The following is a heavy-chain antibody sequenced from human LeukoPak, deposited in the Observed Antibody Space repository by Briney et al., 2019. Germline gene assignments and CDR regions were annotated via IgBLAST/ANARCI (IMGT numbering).Heavy chain of an antibody. D-gene: IGHD3-22*01. Sequence: ASVKVSCKVSGYTLTELSMHWVRQAPGKGLEWMGGFDPEDVETIYAQKFRGRVTMTEDTSTDTAYMELSSLRSEDTAVYYWATKGYYYDSSGYYYLDCWGQGTLVTVSS. CDR1: GYTLTELS. J-gene: IGHJ4*02. V-gene: IGHV1-24*01. CDR2: FDPEDVET. CDR3: ATKGYYYDSSGYYYLDC.